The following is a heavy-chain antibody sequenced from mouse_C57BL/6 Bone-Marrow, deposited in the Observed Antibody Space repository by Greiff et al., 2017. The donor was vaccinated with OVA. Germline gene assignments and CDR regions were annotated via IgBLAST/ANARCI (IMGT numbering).Heavy chain of an antibody. D-gene: IGHD2-5*01. CDR1: GYTFTSYW. J-gene: IGHJ3*01. CDR2: IDPSDSYT. CDR3: ARSYYSNYGGFAY. Sequence: QVQLQQPGAELVRPGTSVKLSCKASGYTFTSYWMHWVKQRPGQGLEWIGVIDPSDSYTNYNQKFKGKATLTVDTSSSTAYRQLSSLTSEDSAVYYCARSYYSNYGGFAYWGQGTLVTDSA. V-gene: IGHV1-59*01.